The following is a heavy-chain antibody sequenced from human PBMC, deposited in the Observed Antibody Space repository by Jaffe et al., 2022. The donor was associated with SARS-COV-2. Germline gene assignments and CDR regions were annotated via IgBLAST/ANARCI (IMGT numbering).Heavy chain of an antibody. CDR1: GGSISSTNYY. CDR3: GRHSRLKDAFDI. CDR2: MYYSGST. Sequence: QLQLQASGPGLVNPSETLSLICSVSGGSISSTNYYWGWIRQPPGKGLEWIGSMYYSGSTYYKPSLKSRVTIFIDTSKNQFSLRLSSVTAADSAVYYCGRHSRLKDAFDIWGQGTMVTVSS. J-gene: IGHJ3*02. V-gene: IGHV4-39*01.